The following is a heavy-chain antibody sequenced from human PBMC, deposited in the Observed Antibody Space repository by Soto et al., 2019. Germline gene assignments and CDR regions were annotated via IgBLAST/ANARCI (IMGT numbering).Heavy chain of an antibody. CDR3: ARETNKPGTFDY. Sequence: QVQLQESGPGLVKPSETLSLTCTVSGGSISSYYWSWIRQPPGKGLEWIGYIYYSGSTNYNPSLKSRVTISVDTSKNQFSLKLSSVTAADTAVYYCARETNKPGTFDYWGQGTLVTVSS. CDR2: IYYSGST. CDR1: GGSISSYY. D-gene: IGHD1-1*01. V-gene: IGHV4-59*01. J-gene: IGHJ4*02.